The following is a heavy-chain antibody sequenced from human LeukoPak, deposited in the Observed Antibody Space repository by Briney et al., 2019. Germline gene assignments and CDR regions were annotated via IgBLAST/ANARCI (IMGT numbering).Heavy chain of an antibody. Sequence: SETLSLTCTVSGGSISSYYWSWIRQPAGKGLEWIGRIHTSGSTNYNPSLKSRVTMSVDTSKNQFSLKLSSVTAADTAVYYCARAKMGGRLRSWVYWGQGTLVTVSS. V-gene: IGHV4-4*07. CDR2: IHTSGST. CDR3: ARAKMGGRLRSWVY. J-gene: IGHJ4*02. D-gene: IGHD3-16*01. CDR1: GGSISSYY.